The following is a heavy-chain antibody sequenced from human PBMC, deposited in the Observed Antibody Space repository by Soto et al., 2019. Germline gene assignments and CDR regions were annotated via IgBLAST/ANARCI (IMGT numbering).Heavy chain of an antibody. Sequence: SETLSLTCTVSGGSISSSSYYWGWIRQPPGKGLEWIGSIYYSGSTYYNPSLKSRVTISVDTSKNQFSLKLSSVTAADTAVYYCARPGSSGWPGHQYYFDYWGQGTLVTVSS. J-gene: IGHJ4*02. CDR1: GGSISSSSYY. D-gene: IGHD6-19*01. V-gene: IGHV4-39*01. CDR2: IYYSGST. CDR3: ARPGSSGWPGHQYYFDY.